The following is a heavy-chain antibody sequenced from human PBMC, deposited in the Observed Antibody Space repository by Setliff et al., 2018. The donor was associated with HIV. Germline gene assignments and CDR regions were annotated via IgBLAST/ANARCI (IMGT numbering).Heavy chain of an antibody. CDR2: INPSSGST. CDR3: VRDRGDATIFSWGHYFDY. V-gene: IGHV1-46*01. Sequence: ASVKVSCKASGYTFTNYYMHWVRQAPGQGLEWMGVINPSSGSTHYAQKFQGRVTMARDTSTTTVYMDLSSLTSEDTAVYFCVRDRGDATIFSWGHYFDYWGPGTLVTVSS. J-gene: IGHJ4*02. D-gene: IGHD3-3*01. CDR1: GYTFTNYY.